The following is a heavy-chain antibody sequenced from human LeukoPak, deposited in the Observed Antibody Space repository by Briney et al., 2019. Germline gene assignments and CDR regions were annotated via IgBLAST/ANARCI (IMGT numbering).Heavy chain of an antibody. CDR2: ISSDASIT. J-gene: IGHJ5*02. D-gene: IGHD2/OR15-2a*01. Sequence: PGGSLRLSCAASGFTFSTYWMHWVRQDPGKGLVWVSRISSDASITYYADSVKGRFTSSRDNSKRTLYLQMNSLRAEDTAVYYCAKGARTTTDNWFDPWGQGTLVTVSS. CDR3: AKGARTTTDNWFDP. CDR1: GFTFSTYW. V-gene: IGHV3-74*01.